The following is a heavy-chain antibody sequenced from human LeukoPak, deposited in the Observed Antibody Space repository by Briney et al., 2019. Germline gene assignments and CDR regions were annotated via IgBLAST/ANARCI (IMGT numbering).Heavy chain of an antibody. CDR1: GGSISSGGYY. J-gene: IGHJ4*02. CDR2: IYYSGST. CDR3: ARAPGLDGDYFDY. D-gene: IGHD3/OR15-3a*01. V-gene: IGHV4-31*02. Sequence: SETLSLTWTVSGGSISSGGYYWSWIRQHPGKGLEWIGYIYYSGSTYYNPSLKSRVTISVDTSKNQFSLKLSSVTAADTAVYYCARAPGLDGDYFDYWGQGTLVTVSS.